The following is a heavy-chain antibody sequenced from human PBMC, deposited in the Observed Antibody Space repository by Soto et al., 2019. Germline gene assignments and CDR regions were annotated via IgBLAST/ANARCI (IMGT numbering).Heavy chain of an antibody. J-gene: IGHJ5*02. CDR1: GFSFSTYG. D-gene: IGHD3-3*01. V-gene: IGHV3-30*03. CDR3: ARDSEYYDFWSGYYFYNWFDP. Sequence: GXSLRLSCAASGFSFSTYGMHWVRQAPGKGLEWVAFISNDGSNKYYADSVKGRFTISRDNSKNTLYLQMNSLRAEDTAVYYCARDSEYYDFWSGYYFYNWFDPWGQGTRVTVSS. CDR2: ISNDGSNK.